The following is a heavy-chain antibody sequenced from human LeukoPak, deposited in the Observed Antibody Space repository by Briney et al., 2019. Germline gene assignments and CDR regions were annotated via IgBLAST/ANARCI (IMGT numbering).Heavy chain of an antibody. CDR3: AKVSRTYYYDSSGYYYDAFDI. D-gene: IGHD3-22*01. Sequence: GGSLRLSCAASGFTFSSYGMHWVRQAPGKGLEWVAVIWYDGSNKYYADSVKGRFTISRDNSKNTLYLQMNSLRAEDTAVYYCAKVSRTYYYDSSGYYYDAFDIWGQGTMVTVSS. J-gene: IGHJ3*02. CDR1: GFTFSSYG. CDR2: IWYDGSNK. V-gene: IGHV3-33*06.